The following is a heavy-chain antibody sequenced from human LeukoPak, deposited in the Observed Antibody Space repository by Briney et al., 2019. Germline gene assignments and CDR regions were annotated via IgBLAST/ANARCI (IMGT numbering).Heavy chain of an antibody. CDR1: GGSISSYY. V-gene: IGHV4-59*08. J-gene: IGHJ5*02. D-gene: IGHD6-13*01. CDR3: ARQNRGIAAAGTMGWFDP. CDR2: IYYSGST. Sequence: PSETLSLTCTVSGGSISSYYWSWIRQPPGKGLEWIGYIYYSGSTNYNPSLKSRVTISVDTSKNQFSLKLSSVTAADTAVYYCARQNRGIAAAGTMGWFDPWGQGTLVTVPS.